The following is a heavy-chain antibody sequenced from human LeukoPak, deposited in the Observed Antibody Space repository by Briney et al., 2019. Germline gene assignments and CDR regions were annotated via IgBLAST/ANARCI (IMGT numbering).Heavy chain of an antibody. V-gene: IGHV3-43*01. Sequence: PGGSLRLSCAASGFTFDDYTMHWVRQAPGKGLEWVSLITWDGGSTFYADSEKGRFTISRDNSKNSLYLQMNSLRTEDTALYYCATERQEYFDYWGQGTLVTVSS. CDR3: ATERQEYFDY. CDR2: ITWDGGST. J-gene: IGHJ4*02. CDR1: GFTFDDYT.